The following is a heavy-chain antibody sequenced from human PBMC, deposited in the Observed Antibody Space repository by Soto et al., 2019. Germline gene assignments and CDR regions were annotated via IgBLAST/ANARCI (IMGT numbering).Heavy chain of an antibody. J-gene: IGHJ4*02. CDR2: INAGNGNT. V-gene: IGHV1-3*01. Sequence: QVQLVQSVAEVKKPGASVKVSCKASGYTFTSYAMHWVRQAPGQRLEWMGWINAGNGNTKYSQKFQGRVTITRDTSASTAYMELSSLRSEDTAVYYCARGWDIAAAGTDYWGQGTLVTVSS. CDR1: GYTFTSYA. CDR3: ARGWDIAAAGTDY. D-gene: IGHD6-13*01.